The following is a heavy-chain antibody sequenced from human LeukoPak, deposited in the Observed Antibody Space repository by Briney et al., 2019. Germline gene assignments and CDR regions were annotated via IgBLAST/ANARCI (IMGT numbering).Heavy chain of an antibody. CDR2: INPSGGST. V-gene: IGHV1-46*01. CDR1: GYTFTSYY. D-gene: IGHD1-1*01. J-gene: IGHJ3*02. CDR3: ARGGSVERLDDAFDI. Sequence: ASVKVSCKASGYTFTSYYMHWVRQAPGQGLEWMGIINPSGGSTSYAQKLQGRVTMTRDTSTSTVYMELSSLRSEDTAVYYCARGGSVERLDDAFDIWGQGTMVTVSS.